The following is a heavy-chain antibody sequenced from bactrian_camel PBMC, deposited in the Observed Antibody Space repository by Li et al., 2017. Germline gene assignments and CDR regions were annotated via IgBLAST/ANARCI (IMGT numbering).Heavy chain of an antibody. CDR1: GSTYSNYC. Sequence: HVQLVESGGGSVEVGGSLRLSCAASGSTYSNYCMGWFRQAPGREREAVAVIDSGGSPSYASYVKGRFTISHDRAKKTVSLQMNDLKPEDTGIYYCAASDTGFDGDCLTSAGYLYWGQGTQVTVS. CDR3: AASDTGFDGDCLTSAGYLY. CDR2: IDSGGSP. D-gene: IGHD7*01. J-gene: IGHJ4*01. V-gene: IGHV3S53*01.